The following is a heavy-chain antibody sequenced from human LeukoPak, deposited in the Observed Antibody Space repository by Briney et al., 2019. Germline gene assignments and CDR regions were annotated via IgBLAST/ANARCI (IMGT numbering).Heavy chain of an antibody. CDR1: GFTFSSYA. Sequence: GGSLRLSCAASGFTFSSYAMSWVRQAPGKGLEWVSAISGSGGSTYYADSVKGRFTISRDNSKNTLYLQMNSPRAEDTAVYYCANGYYYDSSGYHSAFDIWGQGTMVTVSS. D-gene: IGHD3-22*01. V-gene: IGHV3-23*01. CDR2: ISGSGGST. CDR3: ANGYYYDSSGYHSAFDI. J-gene: IGHJ3*02.